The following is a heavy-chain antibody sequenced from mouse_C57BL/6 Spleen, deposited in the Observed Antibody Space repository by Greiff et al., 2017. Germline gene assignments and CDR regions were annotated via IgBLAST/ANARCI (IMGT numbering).Heavy chain of an antibody. D-gene: IGHD2-12*01. J-gene: IGHJ3*01. Sequence: EVQLQQSGAELVRPGASVKLSCTASGFNIKDDYMHWVKQRPEQGLEWIGWIDPENGDTEYASKFQGKATITADTSSNTAYLQLSSLTSEDTAVYYCTTHDPGAYWGQGTLVTVSA. CDR3: TTHDPGAY. CDR2: IDPENGDT. V-gene: IGHV14-4*01. CDR1: GFNIKDDY.